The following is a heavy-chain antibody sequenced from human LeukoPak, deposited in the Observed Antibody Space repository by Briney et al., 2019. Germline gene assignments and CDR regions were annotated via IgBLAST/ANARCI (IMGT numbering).Heavy chain of an antibody. Sequence: GGSLTLSCAASGFTFSSYGMSWVRQAPGKGLEWVSAISGRGGSTYSADSVKGRFTISRDNSKNTLYLQMNSLRAEDSAVYYCAKSQTIIAAAGFDYWGQGTLVTVSS. CDR3: AKSQTIIAAAGFDY. CDR2: ISGRGGST. CDR1: GFTFSSYG. J-gene: IGHJ4*02. V-gene: IGHV3-23*01. D-gene: IGHD6-13*01.